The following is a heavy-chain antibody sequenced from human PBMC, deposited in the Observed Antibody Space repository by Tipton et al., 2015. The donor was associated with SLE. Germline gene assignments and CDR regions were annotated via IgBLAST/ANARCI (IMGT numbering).Heavy chain of an antibody. V-gene: IGHV3-48*03. CDR3: ARDLNWDYYFDY. D-gene: IGHD7-27*01. Sequence: GSLRLSCTASGFTFSDYAMTWVRQAPGKGLEWVSYISSSGSTIYYADSVKGRFTISRDNAKNSLYLQMNSLRAEDTAVYYCARDLNWDYYFDYWGQGTLVTVSS. J-gene: IGHJ4*02. CDR2: ISSSGSTI. CDR1: GFTFSDYA.